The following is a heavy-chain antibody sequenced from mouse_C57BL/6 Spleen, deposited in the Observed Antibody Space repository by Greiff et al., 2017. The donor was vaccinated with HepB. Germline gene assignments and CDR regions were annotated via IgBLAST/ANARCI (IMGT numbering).Heavy chain of an antibody. CDR3: ARSVSGSYFYY. D-gene: IGHD3-2*02. CDR2: IYPGSGNT. V-gene: IGHV1-66*01. J-gene: IGHJ2*01. Sequence: QVQLQQSGPELVKPGASVKISCKASGYSFTSYYIHWVKQRPGKGLEWIGWIYPGSGNTKYNEKFKGKATLTADKSSSTAYMQLSSLTSEDSAVYYCARSVSGSYFYYWGQGTTLTFSS. CDR1: GYSFTSYY.